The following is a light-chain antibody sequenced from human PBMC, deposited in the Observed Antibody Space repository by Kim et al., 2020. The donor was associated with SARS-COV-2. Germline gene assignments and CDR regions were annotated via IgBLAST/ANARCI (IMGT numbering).Light chain of an antibody. J-gene: IGLJ2*01. CDR2: GKN. V-gene: IGLV3-19*01. CDR1: SLRSYY. CDR3: NSRDSSGNR. Sequence: SSELTQDPAVSVALGQTVRITCQGDSLRSYYASWYQQKPGQAPVLVIYGKNNRPSGIPDRFSGSSSGNTASLTITGAQAEDEADYYCNSRDSSGNRVGGGTQLTVL.